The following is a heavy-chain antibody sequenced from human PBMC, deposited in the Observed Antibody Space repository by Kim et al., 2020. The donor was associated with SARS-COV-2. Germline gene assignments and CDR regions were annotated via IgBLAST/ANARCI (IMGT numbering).Heavy chain of an antibody. CDR2: IYYSGST. CDR1: GGSISSYY. V-gene: IGHV4-59*01. Sequence: SETLSLTCTVSGGSISSYYWSWIRQPPGKGLEWIGYIYYSGSTNYNPSLKSRVTISVDTSKNQFSLKLSSVTAADTAVYYCARGRDGYLSSWYLDYWGQGTLVTVSS. CDR3: ARGRDGYLSSWYLDY. D-gene: IGHD6-13*01. J-gene: IGHJ4*02.